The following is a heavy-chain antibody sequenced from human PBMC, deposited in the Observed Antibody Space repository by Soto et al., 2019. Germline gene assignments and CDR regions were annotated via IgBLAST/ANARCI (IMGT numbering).Heavy chain of an antibody. D-gene: IGHD6-19*01. CDR1: GGTFSSYA. CDR2: IIPIFGTA. J-gene: IGHJ5*02. V-gene: IGHV1-69*01. CDR3: ARDVFRAEGPIAVAGRYNWFDP. Sequence: QVQLVQSGAEVKKPGSSVKVSCKASGGTFSSYAISWVRQAPGQGLEWMGGIIPIFGTANYAQKFQGRVTITADESTSTAYMELSSLRAEDTAVYSCARDVFRAEGPIAVAGRYNWFDPGGQGTLVTVSS.